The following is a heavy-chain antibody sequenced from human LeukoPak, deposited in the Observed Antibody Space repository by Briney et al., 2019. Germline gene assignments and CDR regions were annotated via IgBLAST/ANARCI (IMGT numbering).Heavy chain of an antibody. D-gene: IGHD3-22*01. CDR2: IKQDGSEK. Sequence: QPGGSLRLSCAAPGFTFSSYWMSWVRQAPGKGLEWVANIKQDGSEKYYVDSVKGRFTIARDNAKNSLYLQMNSLRAEDTAVYYCARVGNYYDSSGYYLSFDYWGQGTLVTVSS. V-gene: IGHV3-7*04. CDR3: ARVGNYYDSSGYYLSFDY. J-gene: IGHJ4*02. CDR1: GFTFSSYW.